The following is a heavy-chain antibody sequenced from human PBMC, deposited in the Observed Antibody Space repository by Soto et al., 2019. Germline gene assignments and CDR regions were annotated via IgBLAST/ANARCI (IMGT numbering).Heavy chain of an antibody. CDR1: GGSISSYY. CDR3: ARDRIVGYSYYYGMDV. V-gene: IGHV4-59*01. D-gene: IGHD1-26*01. J-gene: IGHJ6*02. Sequence: SETLSLTCTVSGGSISSYYWSWIRQPPGKGLEWIGYIYYSGSTNYNPSLKSRVTISVDTSKNQFSLKLSSVTAADTAVYYCARDRIVGYSYYYGMDVWGQGTTVTVSS. CDR2: IYYSGST.